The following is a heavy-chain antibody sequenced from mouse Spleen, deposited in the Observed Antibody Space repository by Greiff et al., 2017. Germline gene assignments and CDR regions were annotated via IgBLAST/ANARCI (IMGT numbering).Heavy chain of an antibody. V-gene: IGHV14-1*01. CDR1: GYTFTSYD. CDR2: IAPEDGDT. CDR3: TTWTY. J-gene: IGHJ2*01. Sequence: VKMMQSGPELVKPGASVKLSCKASGYTFTSYDINWVKQRPEQGLEWIGRIAPEDGDTEYASKFQGKATMTADTSSNTAYLQLSRLTSEDTAVYYCTTWTYWGQGTTLTGSS.